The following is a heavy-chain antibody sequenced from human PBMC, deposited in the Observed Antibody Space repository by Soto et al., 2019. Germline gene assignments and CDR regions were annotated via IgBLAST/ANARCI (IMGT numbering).Heavy chain of an antibody. CDR2: INSDGSST. D-gene: IGHD6-19*01. J-gene: IGHJ3*02. CDR3: ARGYSSGWFQVGAFDI. V-gene: IGHV3-74*01. Sequence: VGSLRLSCAASGFTFSSYWMHWVHQGPGKGLVWVLRINSDGSSTSYADSVKGRFTISRDNAKNTLYLQMNSLRAEDTAVYYCARGYSSGWFQVGAFDIWGQGTMVTVSS. CDR1: GFTFSSYW.